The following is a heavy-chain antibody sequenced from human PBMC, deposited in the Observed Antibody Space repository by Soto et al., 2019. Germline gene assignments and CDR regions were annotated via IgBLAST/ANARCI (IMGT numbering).Heavy chain of an antibody. D-gene: IGHD3-3*01. J-gene: IGHJ4*02. CDR1: GFTFSSYA. CDR3: ARGGGYYDFWSGYYPPLIVDY. Sequence: GGSLRLSCAASGFTFSSYAMSWVRQAPGKGLEYVSAISSNGGSTYYADSVKGRFTISRDNSKNTLYLQMNSLRAEDTAVYYCARGGGYYDFWSGYYPPLIVDYWGQGTLVTVSS. CDR2: ISSNGGST. V-gene: IGHV3-64*04.